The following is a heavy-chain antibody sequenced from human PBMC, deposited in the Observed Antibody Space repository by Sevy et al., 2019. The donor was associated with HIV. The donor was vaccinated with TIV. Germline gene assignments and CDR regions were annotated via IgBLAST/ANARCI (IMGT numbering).Heavy chain of an antibody. CDR2: ISFDGTEK. CDR1: GFTFSSYP. D-gene: IGHD3-10*01. Sequence: GGSLRLSCAASGFTFSSYPMHWVRQAPGKGLEWVSFISFDGTEKYYGVSVNGRFTITRDNSKNTLFLQMNSLSAEDRAFYYCVRETTMLPRGAFDFWGQWTMVTVSS. CDR3: VRETTMLPRGAFDF. V-gene: IGHV3-30-3*01. J-gene: IGHJ3*01.